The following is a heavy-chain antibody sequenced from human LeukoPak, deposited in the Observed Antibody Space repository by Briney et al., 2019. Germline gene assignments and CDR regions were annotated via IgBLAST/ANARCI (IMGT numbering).Heavy chain of an antibody. V-gene: IGHV3-30*02. CDR3: AKAIHSSSSGVVDY. CDR1: GFTFSNYA. Sequence: PGGSLRLSCAASGFTFSNYAMHWVRQAPGKGLEWVTFIRYDGSNKYYAESVRGRFTISRDNSKNTLYLQMSSLRAEDTAVYYCAKAIHSSSSGVVDYWGQGTLVTVSS. D-gene: IGHD6-6*01. J-gene: IGHJ4*02. CDR2: IRYDGSNK.